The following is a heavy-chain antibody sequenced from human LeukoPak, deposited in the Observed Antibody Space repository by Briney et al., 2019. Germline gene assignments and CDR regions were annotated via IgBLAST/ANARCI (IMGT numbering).Heavy chain of an antibody. D-gene: IGHD1-26*01. CDR1: RFTFSSYA. J-gene: IGHJ4*02. V-gene: IGHV3-23*01. CDR3: AKEKEKWELLRSHYFDY. Sequence: PGGSLRLSCAASRFTFSSYAMSWVRQAPGKGLEWVSAISGSGGSTYYADSVKGRFTISRDNSKNTLYLQMNSLRAEDTAVYYCAKEKEKWELLRSHYFDYWGQGTLVTVSS. CDR2: ISGSGGST.